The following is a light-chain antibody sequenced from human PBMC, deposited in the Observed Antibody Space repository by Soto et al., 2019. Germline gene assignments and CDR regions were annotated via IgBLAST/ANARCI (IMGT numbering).Light chain of an antibody. J-gene: IGKJ5*01. CDR1: QSVSSS. CDR3: QQRSDWPPIT. CDR2: DAS. Sequence: EIVLTQTPGTLSLSPGERATLSCRASQSVSSSLAWYQQNPGQAPRLLIYDASNRATGIPARLSGSGSGTDFTLTISSLEPEDFAVYYCQQRSDWPPITFGQGTRL. V-gene: IGKV3-11*01.